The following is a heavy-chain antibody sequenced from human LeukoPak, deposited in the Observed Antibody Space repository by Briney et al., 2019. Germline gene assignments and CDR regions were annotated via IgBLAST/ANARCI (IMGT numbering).Heavy chain of an antibody. V-gene: IGHV1-2*02. CDR2: INPNSGGT. J-gene: IGHJ5*02. Sequence: GASVKVSCKASGYTFTGYYMHWVRQAPGQGLEWMGWINPNSGGTNYAQKFQGRVTMTRDTSISTAYMELSRLRSDDTAVYYCARVARLVRAGRGWFDPWGQGTLVTVSS. D-gene: IGHD3-10*01. CDR1: GYTFTGYY. CDR3: ARVARLVRAGRGWFDP.